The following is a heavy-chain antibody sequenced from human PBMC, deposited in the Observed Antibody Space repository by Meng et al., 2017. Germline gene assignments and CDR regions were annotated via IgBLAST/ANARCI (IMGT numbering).Heavy chain of an antibody. V-gene: IGHV5-51*01. CDR1: GYSISNYW. CDR3: ARVDIVVVVAANEGAFHI. D-gene: IGHD2-15*01. J-gene: IGHJ3*02. CDR2: LSPGNSDT. Sequence: GESLKISCKASGYSISNYWIGWVRQKPGKGLEWMGILSPGNSDTRYSPSFQGQVTISADNSINTAYLQWSSLTASDTAIYYCARVDIVVVVAANEGAFHIWGRGKMVNVAS.